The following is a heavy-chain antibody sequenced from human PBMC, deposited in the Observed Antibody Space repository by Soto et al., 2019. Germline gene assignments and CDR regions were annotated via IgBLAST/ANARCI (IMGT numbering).Heavy chain of an antibody. CDR2: IIPILGIA. CDR3: ARALGQQWLDYYYYYMDV. CDR1: GGTFSSYT. Sequence: GASVKVSCKASGGTFSSYTISWVRQAPGQGLEWMGRIIPILGIANYAQKFQGRVTITADKSTSTAYMELSSLRSEDTAVYYCARALGQQWLDYYYYYMDVWGKGTTVTVSS. D-gene: IGHD6-19*01. V-gene: IGHV1-69*02. J-gene: IGHJ6*03.